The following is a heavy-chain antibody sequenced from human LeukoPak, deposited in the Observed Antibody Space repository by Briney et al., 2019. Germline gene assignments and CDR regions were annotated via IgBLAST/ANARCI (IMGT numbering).Heavy chain of an antibody. V-gene: IGHV3-73*01. CDR1: GFTFSGSA. Sequence: GGSLRLSCAASGFTFSGSAMHWDRQAAGKGLQWVGRIRSKANSYATAYAASVKGRFTISRDDSKNTAYLQMNSLKTEDTAVYYCTSRYTAMVTGSYYYYYMDVWGKGTTVTVSS. J-gene: IGHJ6*03. CDR3: TSRYTAMVTGSYYYYYMDV. CDR2: IRSKANSYAT. D-gene: IGHD5-18*01.